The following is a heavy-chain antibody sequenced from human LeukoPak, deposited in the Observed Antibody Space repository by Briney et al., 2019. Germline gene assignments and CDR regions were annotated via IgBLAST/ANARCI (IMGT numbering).Heavy chain of an antibody. Sequence: GGSLRLSCAASGFTFSRYAMSWVRQAPGKGLEWVSAISGSGGSTYYADSVKGRFTISRDNSKNTLYLQMNSLRAEDTAVYYCAKEGLRYLDWLLAPWPPPFDYWGQGTLVTVSS. J-gene: IGHJ4*02. CDR1: GFTFSRYA. CDR2: ISGSGGST. V-gene: IGHV3-23*01. CDR3: AKEGLRYLDWLLAPWPPPFDY. D-gene: IGHD3-9*01.